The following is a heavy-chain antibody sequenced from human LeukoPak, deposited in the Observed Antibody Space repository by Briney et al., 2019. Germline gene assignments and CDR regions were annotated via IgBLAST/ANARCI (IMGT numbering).Heavy chain of an antibody. V-gene: IGHV5-51*01. J-gene: IGHJ3*02. Sequence: GESLKVSCKGSGYIFTSYWIGWVRQMPGKGLEWMGIIYPGDSDTRYSPSFQGQVTISADKSISTAYLQWSSLKASDTAMYYCARPYYDSTGPSGAFDIWGQGTTVTVSS. D-gene: IGHD3-22*01. CDR2: IYPGDSDT. CDR3: ARPYYDSTGPSGAFDI. CDR1: GYIFTSYW.